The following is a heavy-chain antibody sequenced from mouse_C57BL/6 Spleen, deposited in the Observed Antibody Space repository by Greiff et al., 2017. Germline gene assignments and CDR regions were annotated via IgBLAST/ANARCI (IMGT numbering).Heavy chain of an antibody. CDR1: GFTFSDYY. D-gene: IGHD2-3*01. Sequence: DVQLVESEGGLVQPGRSMKLTCTASGFTFSDYYMAWVRQFPEKGLEWVANINYDGSSTYYLDSLKSRCIISRDNEKNILYLQMSSLKSEDTATYYGARDDGYFYYWGQGTTLTASS. CDR3: ARDDGYFYY. V-gene: IGHV5-16*01. J-gene: IGHJ2*01. CDR2: INYDGSST.